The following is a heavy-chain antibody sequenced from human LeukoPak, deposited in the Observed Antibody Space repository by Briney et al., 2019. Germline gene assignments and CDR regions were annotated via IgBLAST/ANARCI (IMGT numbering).Heavy chain of an antibody. D-gene: IGHD2-2*01. CDR3: ARWNIVVVPAARDYYYYMDV. CDR1: GYTFTGYY. V-gene: IGHV1-2*02. CDR2: INPNTGGT. J-gene: IGHJ6*03. Sequence: ASVKVSCKASGYTFTGYYMNWVRQAPGQGPEWLGWINPNTGGTNYAQKFQGRVTMTRDTSISTAYMELSSLRSDDTAVYCARWNIVVVPAARDYYYYMDVWGKGTTVTISS.